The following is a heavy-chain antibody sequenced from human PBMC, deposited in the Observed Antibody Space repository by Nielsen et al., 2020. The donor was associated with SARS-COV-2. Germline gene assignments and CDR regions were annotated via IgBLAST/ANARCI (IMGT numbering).Heavy chain of an antibody. D-gene: IGHD1-1*01. J-gene: IGHJ3*02. Sequence: GGSLRLSCKGSGYSFTSYWIGWVRQMPGKGLEWMGIIYPGDSDTRYSPSFQGQVTISADKSISTAYLQWSGLKASDTAMYYCARHCRSGTPYDAFDIWGQGTMVTVSS. CDR1: GYSFTSYW. CDR3: ARHCRSGTPYDAFDI. CDR2: IYPGDSDT. V-gene: IGHV5-51*01.